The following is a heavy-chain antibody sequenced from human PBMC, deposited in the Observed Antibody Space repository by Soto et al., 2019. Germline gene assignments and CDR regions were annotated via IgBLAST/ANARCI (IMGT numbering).Heavy chain of an antibody. CDR2: INQDGGNI. J-gene: IGHJ6*02. CDR1: GLTFSSYW. Sequence: GGSLRLSCAASGLTFSSYWMSWVRQAPGKGLEGVANINQDGGNINYADAVKCRFTISRDNAKNTLYLQMNSLRAEDTAVYYCAKRGDIVEVSRTFVGYGMDVWGQGTTVTVSS. D-gene: IGHD5-12*01. CDR3: AKRGDIVEVSRTFVGYGMDV. V-gene: IGHV3-7*03.